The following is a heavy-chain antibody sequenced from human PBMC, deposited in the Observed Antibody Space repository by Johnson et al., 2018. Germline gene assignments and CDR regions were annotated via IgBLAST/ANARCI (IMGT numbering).Heavy chain of an antibody. J-gene: IGHJ1*01. CDR3: ARDVSWWVH. CDR2: ISNSGSTI. CDR1: GFPFSDYY. Sequence: QVQLVESGGGLVKXGGSLRLSCAASGFPFSDYYMSWIRQVPGKGLEWVSYISNSGSTISYADSVKGRFTVSRDNAKNSLYLQMNSLRAEDPAVYYCARDVSWWVHWGQGTLVTVSS. V-gene: IGHV3-11*01. D-gene: IGHD2-15*01.